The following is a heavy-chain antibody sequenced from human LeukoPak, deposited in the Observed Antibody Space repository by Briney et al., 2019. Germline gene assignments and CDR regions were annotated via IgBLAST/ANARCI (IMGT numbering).Heavy chain of an antibody. CDR2: IWYDGSNK. Sequence: QTGGSLRLSCAASGFTFSSYGMHWVRQAPGKGLEWVAVIWYDGSNKYYADSMKGRFTISRDNSKNTLYLQMNSLRAEDTAVYYCAKVAVETVVYSSGWYDYWGQGTLVTVSS. D-gene: IGHD6-19*01. V-gene: IGHV3-33*06. CDR1: GFTFSSYG. J-gene: IGHJ4*02. CDR3: AKVAVETVVYSSGWYDY.